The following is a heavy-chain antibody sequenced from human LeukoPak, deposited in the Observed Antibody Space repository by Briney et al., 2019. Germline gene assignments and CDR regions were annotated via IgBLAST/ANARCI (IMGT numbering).Heavy chain of an antibody. V-gene: IGHV3-23*01. CDR2: ICGSGGRT. J-gene: IGHJ6*03. CDR1: VYTLSGYA. D-gene: IGHD1-26*01. CDR3: AKVGSGSSHYYYYMYV. Sequence: PLGSLRHSSVPSVYTLSGYAISSVPEALRKGVEWGSHICGSGGRTYYADSVKGWSTTSRDNSNNTMYLQMNRLTAEDTAVYYCAKVGSGSSHYYYYMYVCGKGTTVTVSS.